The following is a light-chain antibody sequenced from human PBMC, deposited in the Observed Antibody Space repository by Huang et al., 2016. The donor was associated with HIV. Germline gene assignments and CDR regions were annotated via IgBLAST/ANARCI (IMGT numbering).Light chain of an antibody. CDR3: MQRIQLPYT. V-gene: IGKV2D-29*01. CDR1: Q. CDR2: EVS. Sequence: DIVMTQTPLSLSVTPGQPASISCKSSQKPGQPPQLLIYEVSNRFSGVPDRFSGSGSGTDFTLKISRVEAEDVGVYYCMQRIQLPYTFGQGTKLEIK. J-gene: IGKJ2*01.